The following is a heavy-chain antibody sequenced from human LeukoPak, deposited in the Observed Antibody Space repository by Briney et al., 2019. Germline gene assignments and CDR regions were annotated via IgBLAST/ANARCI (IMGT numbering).Heavy chain of an antibody. CDR2: TYYSGST. CDR1: GGSISSYY. J-gene: IGHJ3*02. CDR3: AAEWTRDAFDI. D-gene: IGHD3-3*01. Sequence: SETLSLTCTVSGGSISSYYWSWIRQPPGKGLEWIGYTYYSGSTNYNPSLKSRVTISVDTSKNHFSLKLSSVTAADTAVYYCAAEWTRDAFDIWGQGTMVTVSS. V-gene: IGHV4-59*01.